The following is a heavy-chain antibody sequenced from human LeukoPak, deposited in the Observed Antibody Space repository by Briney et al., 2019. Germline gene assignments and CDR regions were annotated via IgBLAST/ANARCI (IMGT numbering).Heavy chain of an antibody. D-gene: IGHD2-15*01. V-gene: IGHV1-2*06. J-gene: IGHJ6*03. CDR1: GYTFTGYY. CDR2: INPNSGGT. Sequence: GASVKVSCKASGYTFTGYYMHWVRQAPGQGLEWMGRINPNSGGTNYAQKFQGRVTMTRDTSISTAYMELSRLRSDDTAVYYCASSLYCSGGSCYKWYYYMDVWGKGTTVTASS. CDR3: ASSLYCSGGSCYKWYYYMDV.